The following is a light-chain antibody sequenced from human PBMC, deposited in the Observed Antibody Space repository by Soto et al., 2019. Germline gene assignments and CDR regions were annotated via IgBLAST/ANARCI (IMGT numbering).Light chain of an antibody. CDR1: QSISSW. J-gene: IGKJ1*01. CDR3: QQYNSYPLT. CDR2: DAS. V-gene: IGKV1-5*01. Sequence: DIQMTQSPSTLSASVGDRVTITCRASQSISSWLAWYQQKPGKAPKLLIYDASSLESGVPSRFSGSGSGTEFTLTFSSLQPDDFATCYCQQYNSYPLTFGQGTKVEIK.